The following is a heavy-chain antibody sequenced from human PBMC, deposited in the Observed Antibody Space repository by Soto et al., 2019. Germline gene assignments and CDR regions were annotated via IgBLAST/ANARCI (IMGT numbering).Heavy chain of an antibody. J-gene: IGHJ4*02. V-gene: IGHV1-69*02. D-gene: IGHD4-17*01. CDR2: IIPILGIA. CDR1: GGTFSSYT. Sequence: SLKVSCKASGGTFSSYTISWVRQAPGQGLEWMGRIIPILGIANYAQKFQGRVTITADKSTSTAYMELSSLRSEDTAVYYCARSIGTTVIDFDYWGQGTLVTVSS. CDR3: ARSIGTTVIDFDY.